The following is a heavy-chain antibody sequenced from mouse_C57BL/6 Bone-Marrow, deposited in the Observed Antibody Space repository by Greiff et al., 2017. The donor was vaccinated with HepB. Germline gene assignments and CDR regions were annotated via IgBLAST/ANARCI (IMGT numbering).Heavy chain of an antibody. CDR1: GYTFTSYW. D-gene: IGHD2-14*01. CDR2: IDPSDSYT. CDR3: ARGSTIGPY. J-gene: IGHJ3*01. Sequence: QVQLQQPGAELVMPGASVKLSCKASGYTFTSYWMHWVKQRPGQGLEWIGEIDPSDSYTNYNQKFKGKSTLTVDKSSSTAYMQLSSLTSEDSAVYYCARGSTIGPYWGQGTLVTVSA. V-gene: IGHV1-69*01.